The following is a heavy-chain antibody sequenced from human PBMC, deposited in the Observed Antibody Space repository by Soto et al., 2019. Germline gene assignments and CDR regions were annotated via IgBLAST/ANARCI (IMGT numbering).Heavy chain of an antibody. CDR2: IRSKAYGGTT. D-gene: IGHD3-22*01. CDR1: GFTFGDYA. CDR3: TRDEIRALGYYDSSGYYYY. Sequence: GGSLRLSCTASGFTFGDYAMSWFRQAPGKGLEWVGFIRSKAYGGTTEYAASVKGRFTISRDDSKSIAYLQMNSLKTYVTVVYYCTRDEIRALGYYDSSGYYYYWGQET. V-gene: IGHV3-49*03. J-gene: IGHJ4*02.